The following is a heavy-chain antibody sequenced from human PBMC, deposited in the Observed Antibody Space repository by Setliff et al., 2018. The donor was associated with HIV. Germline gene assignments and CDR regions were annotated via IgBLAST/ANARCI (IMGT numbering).Heavy chain of an antibody. Sequence: PSETLSLTCDVSGSYINSTFRWGWIRQSPGKGLVWIGSVSSTGSTNYNPSLMSRLTMSVDTSKNHFSLKLSSVTAADTAVYYCARDYYDKSCFPHYYFDYWGQGALVTVSS. V-gene: IGHV4-38-2*02. J-gene: IGHJ4*02. CDR2: VSSTGST. D-gene: IGHD3-16*01. CDR1: GSYINSTFR. CDR3: ARDYYDKSCFPHYYFDY.